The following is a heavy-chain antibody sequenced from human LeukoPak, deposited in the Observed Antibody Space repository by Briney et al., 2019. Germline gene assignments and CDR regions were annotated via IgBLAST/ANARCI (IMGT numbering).Heavy chain of an antibody. D-gene: IGHD2-2*01. J-gene: IGHJ4*02. V-gene: IGHV3-48*03. CDR3: AKVVVPAAIGFGSDY. Sequence: GGSLRLSCAASGFTFSSYEMNWVRQAPGKGLEWVSYISSSGSTIYYADSVKGRFTISRDNSKNTLYLQMNSLRAEDTAVYYCAKVVVPAAIGFGSDYWGQGTLVTVSS. CDR2: ISSSGSTI. CDR1: GFTFSSYE.